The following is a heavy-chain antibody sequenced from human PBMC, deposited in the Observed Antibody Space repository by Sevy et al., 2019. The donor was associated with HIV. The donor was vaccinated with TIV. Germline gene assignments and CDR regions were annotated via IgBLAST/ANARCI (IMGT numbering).Heavy chain of an antibody. CDR1: GYTFTSYG. Sequence: ASVKVSCKASGYTFTSYGISWVRQAPGQGLEWMGWISAYNGNTNYAQKLQGRVTMTTDTSTSTAYMELRSLRSDDTAVYDCARDELDIVVVPAARDGGDNYYYYGMDVWGQGTTVTVSS. CDR2: ISAYNGNT. V-gene: IGHV1-18*01. D-gene: IGHD2-2*03. J-gene: IGHJ6*02. CDR3: ARDELDIVVVPAARDGGDNYYYYGMDV.